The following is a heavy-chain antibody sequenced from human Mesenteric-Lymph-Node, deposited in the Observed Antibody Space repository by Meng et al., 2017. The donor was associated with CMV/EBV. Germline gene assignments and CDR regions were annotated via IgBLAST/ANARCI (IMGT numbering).Heavy chain of an antibody. D-gene: IGHD3-10*01. J-gene: IGHJ4*02. CDR1: GGSVSSGSNY. Sequence: SGGSVSSGSNYWSWIRQPPGKGLEWIGYIYYSGSTNYNPTLQSRASIAVDTSKNQFSLKLSSVTAADTAVYYCARVGQFYGSGAMNYWGQGTLVTVSS. CDR2: IYYSGST. CDR3: ARVGQFYGSGAMNY. V-gene: IGHV4-61*01.